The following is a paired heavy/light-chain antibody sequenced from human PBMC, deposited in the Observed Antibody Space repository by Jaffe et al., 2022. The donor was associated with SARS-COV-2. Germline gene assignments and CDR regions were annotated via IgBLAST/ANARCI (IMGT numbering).Light chain of an antibody. V-gene: IGKV4-1*01. CDR2: WAS. Sequence: DTVMTQSPDSLAVSLGERATINCKSSQSVFYSSNNKNYLAWYQQRPGQPPKLLIYWASTRDSGVPDRFSGSGSGTDFTLTISSLQPEDVAMYYCQQYYSPPYTFGQGTKLEI. CDR1: QSVFYSSNNKNY. CDR3: QQYYSPPYT. J-gene: IGKJ2*01.
Heavy chain of an antibody. J-gene: IGHJ4*02. D-gene: IGHD1-1*01. CDR1: GFTFSSYW. V-gene: IGHV3-74*01. CDR3: ARGYNWQDY. CDR2: IGTDGSFT. Sequence: EVQLVESGGDLVQPGGSLRLSCAASGFTFSSYWMNWVRQVPGKGLEWVSRIGTDGSFTSDADSVKGRFTTSRDNAKNTLYLQMHSLRAEDTAVYYCARGYNWQDYWGQGTLVTVSS.